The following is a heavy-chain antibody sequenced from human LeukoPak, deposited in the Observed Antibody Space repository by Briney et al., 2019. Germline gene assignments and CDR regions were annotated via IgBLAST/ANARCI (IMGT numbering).Heavy chain of an antibody. CDR1: GGSISSYF. Sequence: SETLSLTCTVSGGSISSYFWSWIRQPPGMGLEWIGYIYYSGSTNYNPSLKSRVTTSVDTSKNQFSLKLSSVTAADTAVYYCARGSEGWFDPWGQGTLVTVSS. CDR2: IYYSGST. V-gene: IGHV4-59*01. D-gene: IGHD6-19*01. J-gene: IGHJ5*02. CDR3: ARGSEGWFDP.